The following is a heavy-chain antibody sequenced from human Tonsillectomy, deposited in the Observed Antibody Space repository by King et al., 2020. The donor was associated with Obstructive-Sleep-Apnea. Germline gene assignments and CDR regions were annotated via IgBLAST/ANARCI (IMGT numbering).Heavy chain of an antibody. CDR1: GYTFTSYG. CDR2: ISAYNGNT. D-gene: IGHD3-9*01. J-gene: IGHJ4*02. V-gene: IGHV1-18*01. CDR3: AGDLGGDDILTGYYNRVSLDY. Sequence: VQLVESGAEVKKPGASVKVSCKASGYTFTSYGISWVRQAPGQGLEWMGWISAYNGNTNHAQKPKGRVIMTTNTSTRTAYMEQRGLRSDDTPVYYCAGDLGGDDILTGYYNRVSLDYWGQGTLVTVSS.